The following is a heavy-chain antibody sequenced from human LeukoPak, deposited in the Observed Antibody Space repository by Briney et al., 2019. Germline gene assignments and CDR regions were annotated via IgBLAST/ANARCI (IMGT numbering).Heavy chain of an antibody. Sequence: SETLSLTCTVSDDSISDYYRGWIRQPPGKGLEWIGYIYYSGTTNYNPSLKSRVTMSVDTSKNQFSLKLSSVTAADTAVYYCASLIRGYSYGPFDYWGQGTLVTVSS. CDR2: IYYSGTT. D-gene: IGHD5-18*01. CDR3: ASLIRGYSYGPFDY. J-gene: IGHJ4*02. V-gene: IGHV4-59*08. CDR1: DDSISDYY.